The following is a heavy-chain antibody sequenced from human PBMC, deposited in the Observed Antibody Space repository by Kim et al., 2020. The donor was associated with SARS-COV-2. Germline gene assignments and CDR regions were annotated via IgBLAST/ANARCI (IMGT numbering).Heavy chain of an antibody. V-gene: IGHV3-48*03. D-gene: IGHD3-3*01. CDR3: ARGPPRVDFWSGPYGDWFNP. J-gene: IGHJ5*02. Sequence: GGSLRLSCAASGFTFSSYEMNWVRQAPGKGLEWVSYISSSCSTIYYADPVKGRFTISRDKAKNSLYLQMNSLRAEDTAVYYCARGPPRVDFWSGPYGDWFNPWGQGTLVTVSS. CDR1: GFTFSSYE. CDR2: ISSSCSTI.